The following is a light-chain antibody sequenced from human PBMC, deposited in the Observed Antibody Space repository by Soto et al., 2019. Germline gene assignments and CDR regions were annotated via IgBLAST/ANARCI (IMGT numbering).Light chain of an antibody. CDR3: SSYAGSNRVV. V-gene: IGLV2-8*01. J-gene: IGLJ2*01. CDR1: SSDVGGYNY. CDR2: EVS. Sequence: QSALTQPPSASGSPGQSVTISCTGTSSDVGGYNYVSWYQQHPGKVPKLMIYEVSQRPSGVPDRFSGSKSGNTASLTVSGLQAEDEADYYCSSYAGSNRVVFGGGIKLTVL.